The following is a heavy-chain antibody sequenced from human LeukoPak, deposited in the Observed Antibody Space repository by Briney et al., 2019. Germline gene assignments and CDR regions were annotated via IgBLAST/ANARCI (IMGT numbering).Heavy chain of an antibody. CDR3: ARDLFPYNILTGYYPLPFDY. CDR1: GFTFSSYS. Sequence: GGSLRLSCAASGFTFSSYSMNWVRQAPGKGLEWVSSISSSSSYIYYADSVKGRFTISRDNAKNSLYLQTNSLRAEDTAVYYCARDLFPYNILTGYYPLPFDYWGQGTLVTVSS. D-gene: IGHD3-9*01. CDR2: ISSSSSYI. J-gene: IGHJ4*02. V-gene: IGHV3-21*01.